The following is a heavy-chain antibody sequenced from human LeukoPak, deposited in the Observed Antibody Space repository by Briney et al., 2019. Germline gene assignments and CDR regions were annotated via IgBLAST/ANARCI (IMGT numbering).Heavy chain of an antibody. Sequence: GEPLKTSCKGSGYSFTSYWIGWVRQLPGKGLGWMGIIYPGDSDTRYSPSFQGQVTISAEKSISTAYLQWSSLKASDTAMYYCARQTTVTSRYWYFDLWGRGTLVTASS. CDR3: ARQTTVTSRYWYFDL. D-gene: IGHD4-17*01. J-gene: IGHJ2*01. CDR2: IYPGDSDT. CDR1: GYSFTSYW. V-gene: IGHV5-51*01.